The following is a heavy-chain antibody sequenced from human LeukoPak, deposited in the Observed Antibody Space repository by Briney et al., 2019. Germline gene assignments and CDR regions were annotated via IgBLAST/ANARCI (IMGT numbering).Heavy chain of an antibody. V-gene: IGHV3-7*01. J-gene: IGHJ4*02. CDR3: ARELYGGNPITLFDY. Sequence: GGSLRLSCAASGFTFSSYWMSWVRQAPGKGLEWVANIKQDGSEKYYVDSVKGRFTISRDNAKNSLYLQMNSLRAEDTAVYYCARELYGGNPITLFDYWGQGTLVTVSS. CDR1: GFTFSSYW. D-gene: IGHD4-23*01. CDR2: IKQDGSEK.